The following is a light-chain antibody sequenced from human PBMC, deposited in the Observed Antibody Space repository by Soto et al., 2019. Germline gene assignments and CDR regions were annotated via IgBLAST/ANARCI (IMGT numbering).Light chain of an antibody. CDR3: QQYNSYST. J-gene: IGKJ5*01. CDR2: KAS. V-gene: IGKV1-5*03. Sequence: DLHMTQSPSTLSASVGDIVTITCRASQSISSWLAWYQQKPGKAPKLLIYKASSLESGVPSRFSGSGSGTEFTLTISSLQPDDFATYYCQQYNSYSTFGQGTRLEI. CDR1: QSISSW.